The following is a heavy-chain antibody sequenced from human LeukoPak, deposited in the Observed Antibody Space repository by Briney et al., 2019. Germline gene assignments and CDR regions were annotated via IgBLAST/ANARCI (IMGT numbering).Heavy chain of an antibody. V-gene: IGHV3-7*03. CDR2: IKLDGSEK. J-gene: IGHJ4*02. CDR1: GFTFGKYW. CDR3: ARDQYDTWSRRGNFDS. Sequence: EGSLRLPCVASGFTFGKYWMSWVRQAPGKGLEWVANIKLDGSEKNYVDSVKGRFTISRDNTKNSLYLQMNSLRAEDTAVFYCARDQYDTWSRRGNFDSWGQGTLVIVSS. D-gene: IGHD3-3*01.